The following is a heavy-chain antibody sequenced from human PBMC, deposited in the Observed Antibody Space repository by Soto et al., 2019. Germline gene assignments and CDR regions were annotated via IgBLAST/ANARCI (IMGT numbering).Heavy chain of an antibody. CDR1: GFTFDDYD. V-gene: IGHV3-9*01. CDR3: AKGYSYGVLEPLGY. Sequence: EVQLVESGGGLVQPGRSLRLSCAASGFTFDDYDMHWFRHAPGKGLAWVSGISWNSGIIDYAESVKGRFTISRDNAKNSLYLQMISLRAEDTALYYCAKGYSYGVLEPLGYSVQGTMVTVSS. J-gene: IGHJ4*02. CDR2: ISWNSGII. D-gene: IGHD5-18*01.